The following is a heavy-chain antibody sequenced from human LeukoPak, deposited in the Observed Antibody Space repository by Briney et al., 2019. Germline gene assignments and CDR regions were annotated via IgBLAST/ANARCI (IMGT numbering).Heavy chain of an antibody. Sequence: SETLSLTCTVSGVSFSSGDYYWSWIRQPPGKGLEWIGYTYYSGSTYYNPSLKSRVTISVDTSKNQFSLKLSSVTAADTAVYYCARPYYYDSRIDPCGQGTRVTVSS. D-gene: IGHD3-22*01. V-gene: IGHV4-30-4*01. CDR2: TYYSGST. CDR1: GVSFSSGDYY. CDR3: ARPYYYDSRIDP. J-gene: IGHJ5*02.